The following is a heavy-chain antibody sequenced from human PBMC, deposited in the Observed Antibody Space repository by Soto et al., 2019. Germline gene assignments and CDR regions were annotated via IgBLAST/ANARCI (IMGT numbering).Heavy chain of an antibody. J-gene: IGHJ6*02. D-gene: IGHD4-17*01. V-gene: IGHV3-30-3*01. CDR1: GFTFSSYA. CDR3: ARGQYGDYNYYYYGMDV. Sequence: ESGGGVVQPGRSLRLSCAASGFTFSSYAMHWVRQAPGKGLEWVAVISYDGSNKYYADSVKGRFTISRDNSKNTLYLQMNSLRAEDTAVYYCARGQYGDYNYYYYGMDVWGQGTTVTVSS. CDR2: ISYDGSNK.